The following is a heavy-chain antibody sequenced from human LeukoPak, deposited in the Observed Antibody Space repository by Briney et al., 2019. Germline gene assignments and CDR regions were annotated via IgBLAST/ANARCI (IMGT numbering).Heavy chain of an antibody. V-gene: IGHV3-9*01. CDR3: AKEYGSGSHIQYYFDY. CDR1: GFTFDDYA. D-gene: IGHD3-10*01. Sequence: GGSLRLSCAASGFTFDDYAMHWVRQAPGKGLEWVSGISWNSGSIGYADSVKGRFTISRDNAKNSLYLQMNSLRAEDTALYYCAKEYGSGSHIQYYFDYWGQGTLVTVSS. CDR2: ISWNSGSI. J-gene: IGHJ4*02.